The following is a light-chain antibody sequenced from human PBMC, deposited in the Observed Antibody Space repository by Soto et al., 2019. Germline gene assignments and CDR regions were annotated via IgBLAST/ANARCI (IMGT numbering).Light chain of an antibody. CDR3: LLSYSGPRV. CDR2: DAS. Sequence: QAVVIQEPSLTVSPGGTVTLTCDSRTGVVTSSHYPYWFQQKPGQAPRTLIYDASNKYSWTPARFSGSLLGGKAALTLSGAQPEDEAEYYCLLSYSGPRVFGGGTQLTVL. CDR1: TGVVTSSHY. J-gene: IGLJ3*02. V-gene: IGLV7-46*01.